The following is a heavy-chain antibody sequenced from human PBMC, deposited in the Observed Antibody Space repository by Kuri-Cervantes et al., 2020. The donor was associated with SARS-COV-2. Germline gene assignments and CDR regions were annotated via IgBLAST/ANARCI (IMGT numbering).Heavy chain of an antibody. CDR1: GFTFSSYD. V-gene: IGHV3-13*03. D-gene: IGHD3-3*01. CDR3: AKDGVGSGYPDLKYMDV. J-gene: IGHJ6*03. CDR2: IGTAGDT. Sequence: GGSLRLSCAACGFTFSSYDMHWVRQATGKGLEWVSAIGTAGDTYYPGSVKGQFTISRDNSKDTISLQMNSLRGEDTAVYYCAKDGVGSGYPDLKYMDVWGRGTTVTVSS.